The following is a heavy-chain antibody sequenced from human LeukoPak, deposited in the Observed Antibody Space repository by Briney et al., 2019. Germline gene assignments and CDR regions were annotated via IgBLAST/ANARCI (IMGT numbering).Heavy chain of an antibody. J-gene: IGHJ6*02. Sequence: SETLSLTCTDSGGSISNFYWSWIRQPPGKGLEWIGYIYYSGTTNYNPSLKSRVTMSVDTSKNQFSLKLSSVTAADTAVYYCAREDPQTTVPEGMDVWGQGTTVTVSS. CDR3: AREDPQTTVPEGMDV. D-gene: IGHD4-17*01. V-gene: IGHV4-59*01. CDR1: GGSISNFY. CDR2: IYYSGTT.